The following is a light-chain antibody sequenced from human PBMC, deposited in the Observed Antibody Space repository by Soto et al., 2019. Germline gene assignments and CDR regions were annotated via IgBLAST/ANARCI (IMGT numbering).Light chain of an antibody. CDR2: AAS. CDR1: QSISTY. V-gene: IGKV1-39*01. Sequence: DIHMTQFPSSLSTSVGYRFTITCRASQSISTYLNWYQQKVVKAPKLLXYAASSLQSGVPSRFTGSGSGTDFALTITSLQHEDFANYYCQQSCTTHSITFGQGTRLEIK. CDR3: QQSCTTHSIT. J-gene: IGKJ5*01.